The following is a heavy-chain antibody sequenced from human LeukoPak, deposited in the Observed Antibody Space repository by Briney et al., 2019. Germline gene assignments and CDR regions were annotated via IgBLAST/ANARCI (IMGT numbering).Heavy chain of an antibody. CDR1: EFSVGSNY. V-gene: IGHV3-66*01. CDR3: ATGRDCSGGSCYSVY. Sequence: GGSLRLSCAASEFSVGSNYMTWVRQAPGKGLEWVSLIYSGGSTYYADSVKGRFTISRDNSKNTLYLQMNSLRAEDTAVYYCATGRDCSGGSCYSVYWGQGTLVTVSS. J-gene: IGHJ4*02. CDR2: IYSGGST. D-gene: IGHD2-15*01.